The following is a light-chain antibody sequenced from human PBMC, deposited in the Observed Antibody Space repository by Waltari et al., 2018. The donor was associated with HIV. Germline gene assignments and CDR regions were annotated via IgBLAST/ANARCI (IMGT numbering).Light chain of an antibody. J-gene: IGLJ2*01. CDR3: AVWDDRLSGRL. V-gene: IGLV1-47*01. Sequence: QSVLAQPRSVSGTPGQTLNLSCSGSNSNVRNNYVYWYQQVTGVAPKLLIYRNNQRPSGVPDRFSVSKSGTSASLSISGLRTEDEAEYYCAVWDDRLSGRLFGGGTKVTVL. CDR1: NSNVRNNY. CDR2: RNN.